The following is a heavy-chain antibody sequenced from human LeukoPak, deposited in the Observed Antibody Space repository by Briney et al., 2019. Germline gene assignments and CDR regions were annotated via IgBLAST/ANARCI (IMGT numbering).Heavy chain of an antibody. J-gene: IGHJ4*02. CDR2: ISASGGNT. Sequence: GGSLRLSCAASGFTFSSYAMSWVRQAPGKGLEWVSAISASGGNTYYADSVKGRFTISRDNSKNTLYLQMNSLRAEDTAVYYCAPTVDYNYDSSGYPRHFDYWGQGTLVTVSS. V-gene: IGHV3-23*01. CDR3: APTVDYNYDSSGYPRHFDY. D-gene: IGHD3-22*01. CDR1: GFTFSSYA.